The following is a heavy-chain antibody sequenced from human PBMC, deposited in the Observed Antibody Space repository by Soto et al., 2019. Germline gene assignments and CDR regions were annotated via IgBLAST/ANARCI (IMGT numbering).Heavy chain of an antibody. CDR2: IDWDDDK. Sequence: SGPTLVNPTQTLTLTCTFSGFSLSTSGMCVSWIRQPPGKALEWLARIDWDDDKYYSTSLKTRLTISKDTSKNQVVLTMTNMDPVDTATYYCARIVTMGGSPFNRWHFDYWGQGTLFTVCS. J-gene: IGHJ4*02. D-gene: IGHD3-16*01. CDR3: ARIVTMGGSPFNRWHFDY. V-gene: IGHV2-70*11. CDR1: GFSLSTSGMC.